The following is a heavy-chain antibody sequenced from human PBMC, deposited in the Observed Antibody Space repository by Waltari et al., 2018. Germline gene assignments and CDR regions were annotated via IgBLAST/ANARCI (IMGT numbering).Heavy chain of an antibody. CDR1: GYTFTDHY. V-gene: IGHV1-2*02. CDR3: ARGDPSVYYTSHMDV. D-gene: IGHD3-3*01. J-gene: IGHJ6*03. CDR2: IKPNNGGT. Sequence: QVQLVPSGAEVKKPGASVKVSCTASGYTFTDHYIQWVRKAPGQGLEWMGWIKPNNGGTNYAQKFQGRVTMTRDTSISTAFMDLSRLKSDDTAVYFCARGDPSVYYTSHMDVWGKGTTVTVSS.